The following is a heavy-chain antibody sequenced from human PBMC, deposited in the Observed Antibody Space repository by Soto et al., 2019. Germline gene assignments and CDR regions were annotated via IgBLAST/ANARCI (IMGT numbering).Heavy chain of an antibody. CDR1: GGSFSGYY. CDR2: INHSGST. D-gene: IGHD2-15*01. V-gene: IGHV4-34*01. J-gene: IGHJ6*02. Sequence: SETLSLTCAVYGGSFSGYYWSWIRQPPGKGLEWIGEINHSGSTNYNPSPKSRVTISVDTSKNQFSLKLSSVTAADTAVYYCARMTVRYCSGGSCYPSFSYYGMDVWGQGTTVTV. CDR3: ARMTVRYCSGGSCYPSFSYYGMDV.